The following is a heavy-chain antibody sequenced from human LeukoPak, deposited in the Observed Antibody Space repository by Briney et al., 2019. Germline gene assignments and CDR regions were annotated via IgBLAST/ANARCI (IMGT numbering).Heavy chain of an antibody. V-gene: IGHV3-33*01. J-gene: IGHJ4*02. CDR1: GFTFSSYG. CDR2: IWYDGSNK. Sequence: GGSLRLSCAASGFTFSSYGMHWVRQAPGKGLEWVAVIWYDGSNKYYVDSVKGRFTISRDNSKNTLYLQMNSLRAEDTAVYYCARLDTAMVVGYYFDYWGQGTLVTVSS. CDR3: ARLDTAMVVGYYFDY. D-gene: IGHD5-18*01.